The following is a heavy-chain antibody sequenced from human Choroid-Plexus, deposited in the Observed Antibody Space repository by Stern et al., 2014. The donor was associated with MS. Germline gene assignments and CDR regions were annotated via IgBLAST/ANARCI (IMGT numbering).Heavy chain of an antibody. D-gene: IGHD2/OR15-2a*01. Sequence: VQLVESGGGVVQPGRPLRLSCVASGFTFGSCAMHWVRPAPGKGLEWVAGVAYDGSNKYYADSVKGRFTISRDNSQNTLYMQMSSLRPEDTAVYYCAKDRQYLTYFFVHWGQGSLVTVSS. CDR1: GFTFGSCA. V-gene: IGHV3-30*18. J-gene: IGHJ5*02. CDR2: VAYDGSNK. CDR3: AKDRQYLTYFFVH.